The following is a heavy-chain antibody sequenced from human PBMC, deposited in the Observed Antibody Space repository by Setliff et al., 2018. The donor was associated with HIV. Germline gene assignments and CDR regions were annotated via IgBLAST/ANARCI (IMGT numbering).Heavy chain of an antibody. J-gene: IGHJ4*02. Sequence: PSETLSLTCAVFGGSFTDIGGSFTDYYWIWIRQPPGKGLEWIGEINHSGSTHYNPSLKSRFTISVDTSKNQFSLKVNSVTAADTAVYYCARGGAFCGRDSCYYLDYWGQGILVTVSS. CDR3: ARGGAFCGRDSCYYLDY. CDR1: GGSFTDIGGSFTDYY. V-gene: IGHV4-34*01. D-gene: IGHD2-21*02. CDR2: INHSGST.